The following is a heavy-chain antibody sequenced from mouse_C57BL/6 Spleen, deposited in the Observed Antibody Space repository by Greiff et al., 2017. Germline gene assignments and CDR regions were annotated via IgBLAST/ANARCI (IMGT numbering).Heavy chain of an antibody. V-gene: IGHV14-4*01. J-gene: IGHJ2*01. CDR3: TTRLAYYFDY. CDR1: GFNIKDDY. CDR2: IDPENGDT. D-gene: IGHD6-1*01. Sequence: EVKLVESGAELVRPGASVKLSCTASGFNIKDDYMHWVKQRPEQGLEWIGWIDPENGDTEYASKFQGKATITADTSSNTAYLQLSSLTSEDTAVYYCTTRLAYYFDYWGQGTTLTVSS.